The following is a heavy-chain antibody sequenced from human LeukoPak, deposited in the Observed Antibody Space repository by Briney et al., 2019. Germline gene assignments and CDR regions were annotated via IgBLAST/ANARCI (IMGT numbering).Heavy chain of an antibody. Sequence: ASVKVSCNASGYTFTGYDMYWVRQAPGQGLEWMGWINPNSGGTNYAQKFQGRVTMTSDMSISTAYMELSRLRSDDTAVYYCATFEYTSSSLNYWGQGTLVTVSS. CDR3: ATFEYTSSSLNY. J-gene: IGHJ4*02. D-gene: IGHD6-6*01. CDR2: INPNSGGT. CDR1: GYTFTGYD. V-gene: IGHV1-2*02.